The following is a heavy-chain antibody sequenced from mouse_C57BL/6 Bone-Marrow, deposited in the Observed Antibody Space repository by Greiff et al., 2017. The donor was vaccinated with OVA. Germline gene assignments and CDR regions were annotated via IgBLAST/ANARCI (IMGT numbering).Heavy chain of an antibody. CDR3: ARGDGYYLKMGLYYAMDY. CDR1: GFTFSDYG. V-gene: IGHV5-17*01. J-gene: IGHJ4*01. Sequence: EVHLVESGGGLVKPGGSLKLSCAASGFTFSDYGMHWVRQAPEKGLEWVAYISSGSSTIYYADTVKGRFTISRDNAKNTLFLQMTSLRSEDTAMYYGARGDGYYLKMGLYYAMDYWVKEPQSPSPQ. D-gene: IGHD2-3*01. CDR2: ISSGSSTI.